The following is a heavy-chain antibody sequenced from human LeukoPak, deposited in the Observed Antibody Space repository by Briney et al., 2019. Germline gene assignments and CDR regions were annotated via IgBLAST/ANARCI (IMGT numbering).Heavy chain of an antibody. J-gene: IGHJ4*02. CDR1: GGSISSYY. V-gene: IGHV4-59*08. Sequence: SETLSLTCTVSGGSISSYYWSWIRQPPGKGLEWIAYISDIGSINYNPSLKSRVTISLDTSKNQFSLKLSSVTAADTAVYYCAGHHPRNTVDFWGQRALVTVSS. CDR3: AGHHPRNTVDF. D-gene: IGHD2/OR15-2a*01. CDR2: ISDIGSI.